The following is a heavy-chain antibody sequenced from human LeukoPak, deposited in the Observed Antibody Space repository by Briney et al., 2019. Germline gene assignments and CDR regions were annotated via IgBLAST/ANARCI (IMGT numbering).Heavy chain of an antibody. CDR2: ISYDGSNK. Sequence: GRSLRLSCAASGFTFSSYGMHWVRQAPGKGLEWVAVISYDGSNKYYADSVKGRFTISRDNSKNTLYLQMNSLRAEDTAVYYCARSSGWYGLGAFDIWGQGTMVTVSS. J-gene: IGHJ3*02. CDR3: ARSSGWYGLGAFDI. CDR1: GFTFSSYG. D-gene: IGHD6-19*01. V-gene: IGHV3-30*03.